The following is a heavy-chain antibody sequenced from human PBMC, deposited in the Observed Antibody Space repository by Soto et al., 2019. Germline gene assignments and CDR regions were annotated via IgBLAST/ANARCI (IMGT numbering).Heavy chain of an antibody. CDR1: GGSISSGDYY. CDR2: IYYSGST. CDR3: ASVPLWPHWVFGY. J-gene: IGHJ4*02. V-gene: IGHV4-30-4*01. Sequence: PSETLSLTCTVSGGSISSGDYYWSWIRQPPGKGLEWIGYIYYSGSTYYNPSLKSRVTISVDTPKNRCSLKLSPLTAADSAVYYCASVPLWPHWVFGYWGQGTLVTVSS. D-gene: IGHD5-18*01.